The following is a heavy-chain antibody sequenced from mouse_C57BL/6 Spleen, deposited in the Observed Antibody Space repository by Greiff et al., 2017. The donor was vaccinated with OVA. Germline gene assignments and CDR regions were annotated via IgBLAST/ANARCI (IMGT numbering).Heavy chain of an antibody. CDR1: GYAFSSYW. J-gene: IGHJ3*01. D-gene: IGHD2-12*01. V-gene: IGHV1-80*01. CDR2: IYPGDGDT. Sequence: QVQLKESGAELVKPGASVKISCKASGYAFSSYWMNWVKQRPGKGLEWIGQIYPGDGDTNYNGKFKGKATLTADKSSSTAYMQLSSLTSEDSAVYYCAIVRDVGFAYWGQGTLVTVSA. CDR3: AIVRDVGFAY.